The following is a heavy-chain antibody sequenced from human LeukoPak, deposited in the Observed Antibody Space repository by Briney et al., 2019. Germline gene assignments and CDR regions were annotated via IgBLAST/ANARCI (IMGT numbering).Heavy chain of an antibody. Sequence: PSETLSLTSTVSGGSISSYYWSWIRQPPGKGLEWIGYIYYSGSTNYNPSLKSRVTISVDTSKNQFSLKLSSVTAADTAVYYCARGRGPDYWGQGTLVTVSS. J-gene: IGHJ4*02. CDR3: ARGRGPDY. V-gene: IGHV4-59*01. CDR2: IYYSGST. D-gene: IGHD3-10*01. CDR1: GGSISSYY.